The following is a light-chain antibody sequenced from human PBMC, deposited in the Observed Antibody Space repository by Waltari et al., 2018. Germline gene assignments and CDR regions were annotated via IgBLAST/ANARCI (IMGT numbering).Light chain of an antibody. V-gene: IGKV3-15*01. CDR1: QRVSSN. J-gene: IGKJ1*01. CDR3: QQYNNWPRT. CDR2: GAS. Sequence: EIVMTQSPATLSVSPGERATLSCRASQRVSSNLALYQQTPGQAPRLLIYGASTRATCIPSRFSGSGSGTEFTLTISSLQSEDFAVYYCQQYNNWPRTFGQGTKVEIK.